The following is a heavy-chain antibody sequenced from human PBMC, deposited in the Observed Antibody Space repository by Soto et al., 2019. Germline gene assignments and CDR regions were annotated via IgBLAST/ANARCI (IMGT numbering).Heavy chain of an antibody. CDR1: GYTFTGYY. V-gene: IGHV1-2*02. J-gene: IGHJ3*02. Sequence: QVQLVQSGAEVKKPGASVKVSCKASGYTFTGYYMHWVRQAPGQGLEWMGWINPNSGGTNYAQKFQGRVTMTRDTSISTAYMELSRLRSDDTAVYYCARGLDYYGSGSPPSQNAFDIWGQGTMVTVSS. D-gene: IGHD3-10*01. CDR3: ARGLDYYGSGSPPSQNAFDI. CDR2: INPNSGGT.